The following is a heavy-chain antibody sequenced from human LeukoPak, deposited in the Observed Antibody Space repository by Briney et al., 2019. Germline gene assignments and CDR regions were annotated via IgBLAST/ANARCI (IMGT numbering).Heavy chain of an antibody. Sequence: GGSLRLSCAASGFTVNSNYMTWVRQAPGKGLEWLSVMYSGGSTYYAASVEGRFTISRDNSKNTVYLQMNSLRAEGTAVYFCARGGPGVFAYWGQGTLVTVSS. CDR2: MYSGGST. CDR1: GFTVNSNY. D-gene: IGHD3-10*01. CDR3: ARGGPGVFAY. J-gene: IGHJ4*02. V-gene: IGHV3-53*01.